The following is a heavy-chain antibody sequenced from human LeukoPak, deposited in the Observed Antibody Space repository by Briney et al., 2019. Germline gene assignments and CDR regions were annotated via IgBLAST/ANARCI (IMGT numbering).Heavy chain of an antibody. CDR1: GFTFSSYS. V-gene: IGHV3-33*08. D-gene: IGHD4-17*01. Sequence: GGSLRLSCAASGFTFSSYSMNWVRQAPGKGLEWVAVIWYDGSNKYYADSVKGRFTISRDNSKNTLYLQMNSLRADDTAVYYCARAFDGDYGGDYWGQGALITVSS. CDR2: IWYDGSNK. J-gene: IGHJ4*02. CDR3: ARAFDGDYGGDY.